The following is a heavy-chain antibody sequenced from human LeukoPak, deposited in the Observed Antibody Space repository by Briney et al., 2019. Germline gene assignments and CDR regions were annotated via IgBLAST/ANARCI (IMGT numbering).Heavy chain of an antibody. CDR2: IYHSGST. D-gene: IGHD2-21*02. CDR3: ARVVTNWSDP. J-gene: IGHJ5*02. Sequence: SETLSLTCTVSGYSISSGYYWGWIRQPPGKGLEWIGSIYHSGSTFYIPSLKSRVTLSVDTSKNQFSLKLTSVTAADTAVYYCARVVTNWSDPWGQGTLVTVSS. CDR1: GYSISSGYY. V-gene: IGHV4-38-2*02.